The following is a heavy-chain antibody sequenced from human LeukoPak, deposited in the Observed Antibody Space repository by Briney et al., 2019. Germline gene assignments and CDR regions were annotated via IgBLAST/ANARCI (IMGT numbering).Heavy chain of an antibody. CDR1: GFTFSSYA. V-gene: IGHV3-23*01. D-gene: IGHD3-22*01. Sequence: GGSLRLSCAASGFTFSSYAMSWVRQAPGKGLEWVSAISGSGGSTYYADSVKGRFTISRDNSKNTLYLQMNSLRAEDTAIYYCARDRPNYYESNGHYYRRDGDYWGQGTLVTVSS. J-gene: IGHJ4*02. CDR3: ARDRPNYYESNGHYYRRDGDY. CDR2: ISGSGGST.